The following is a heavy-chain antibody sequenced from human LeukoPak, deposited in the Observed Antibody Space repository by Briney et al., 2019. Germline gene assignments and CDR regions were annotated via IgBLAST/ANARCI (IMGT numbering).Heavy chain of an antibody. Sequence: ASVKVSCKASGYTFTGYYMHWVRQAPGQGLEWMGRINPNSGGTNYAQKFQGRVTMTGDTSISTAYMELSRLRSDDTAVYYCARGEVDTDYYDSSGYYWDYWGQGTLVTVSS. CDR3: ARGEVDTDYYDSSGYYWDY. J-gene: IGHJ4*02. D-gene: IGHD3-22*01. CDR1: GYTFTGYY. CDR2: INPNSGGT. V-gene: IGHV1-2*02.